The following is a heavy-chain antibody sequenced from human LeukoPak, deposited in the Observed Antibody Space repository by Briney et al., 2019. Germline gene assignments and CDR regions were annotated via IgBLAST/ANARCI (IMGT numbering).Heavy chain of an antibody. CDR3: AKGYRYFDY. CDR1: GFTFSSYA. D-gene: IGHD2-2*02. Sequence: PGGSLRLSCAASGFTFSSYAMSWVRQAPGKGLEWVSTIGGRGDSTYYADSVKGRFTISRDNSKNTLYLQMNSLRVEDTAVYYCAKGYRYFDYWGQGTLVTVSS. CDR2: IGGRGDST. V-gene: IGHV3-23*01. J-gene: IGHJ4*02.